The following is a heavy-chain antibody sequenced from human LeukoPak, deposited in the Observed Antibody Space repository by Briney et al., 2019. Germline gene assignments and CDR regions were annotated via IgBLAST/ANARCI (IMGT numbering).Heavy chain of an antibody. Sequence: GGSLRLSCAASGFTFSRYWMHWARQAPGKGLVWVSLIKNDGSSTTYADSVKGRFTISRDNAKNTLFLQMNSLRADDTAIYYCASALGGQGGHWGQGTLVTVSS. J-gene: IGHJ4*02. CDR2: IKNDGSST. D-gene: IGHD1-26*01. CDR3: ASALGGQGGH. V-gene: IGHV3-74*03. CDR1: GFTFSRYW.